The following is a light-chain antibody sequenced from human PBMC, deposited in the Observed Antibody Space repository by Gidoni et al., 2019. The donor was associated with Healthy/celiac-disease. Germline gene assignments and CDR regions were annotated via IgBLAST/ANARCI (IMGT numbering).Light chain of an antibody. CDR2: AAS. Sequence: DIQMTQSPSSLSASVGDRVTITCRASQSISSYLNWYQQKPGKAPKLLIYAASSLQSGVPSRFSGSGYGTDFTLTISSLQPEDFATYYCQQSYSTPPGWTFXQXTKVEIK. CDR1: QSISSY. J-gene: IGKJ1*01. V-gene: IGKV1-39*01. CDR3: QQSYSTPPGWT.